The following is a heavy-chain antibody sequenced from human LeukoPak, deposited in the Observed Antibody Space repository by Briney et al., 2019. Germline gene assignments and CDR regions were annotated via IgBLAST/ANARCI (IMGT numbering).Heavy chain of an antibody. CDR1: GFTFSSYW. D-gene: IGHD1-26*01. CDR2: IKQDGSEK. CDR3: ARALRGYRIVGAPEFDY. Sequence: SGGSLRLSCAASGFTFSSYWMSWVRQAPGKGLEWVANIKQDGSEKYYVDSVKGRFTISRDNAKNSLYLQMNSLRAEDTAVYYCARALRGYRIVGAPEFDYWGQGTLVTVSS. J-gene: IGHJ4*02. V-gene: IGHV3-7*03.